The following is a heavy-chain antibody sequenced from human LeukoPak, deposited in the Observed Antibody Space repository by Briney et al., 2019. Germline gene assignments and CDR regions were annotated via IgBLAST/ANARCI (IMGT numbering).Heavy chain of an antibody. CDR2: INPNSGGT. CDR3: GREMLSYGDCIDY. D-gene: IGHD4-17*01. J-gene: IGHJ4*02. V-gene: IGHV1-2*02. Sequence: ASVKVSCKASGYTFTGYYMHWVRQAPGQGLEWMGWINPNSGGTNYAQKFQGRLTMTRDSSTSTIYMELSSLRSDDTAVYYCGREMLSYGDCIDYWGQGTLVTVSS. CDR1: GYTFTGYY.